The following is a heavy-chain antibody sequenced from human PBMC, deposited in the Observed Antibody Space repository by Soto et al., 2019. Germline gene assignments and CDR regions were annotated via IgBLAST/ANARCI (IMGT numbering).Heavy chain of an antibody. CDR1: GFSFSYYY. J-gene: IGHJ4*02. D-gene: IGHD3-22*01. CDR2: ISSSSSYT. V-gene: IGHV3-11*06. CDR3: ARDHPDGYYDSSGPTTYYFDY. Sequence: GGSLILSCAAAGFSFSYYYMSWIRQAPGKGLEWVSYISSSSSYTNYADSVKGRFTISRDNAKNSLYLQMNGLRAEDTAVYYCARDHPDGYYDSSGPTTYYFDYWGQGTLVTVSS.